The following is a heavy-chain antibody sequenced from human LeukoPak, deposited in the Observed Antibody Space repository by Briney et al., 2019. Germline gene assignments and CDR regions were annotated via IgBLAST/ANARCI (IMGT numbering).Heavy chain of an antibody. CDR3: ATTTATSGSSLY. J-gene: IGHJ4*02. Sequence: GASVKVSCKASGYTFTNYGISWVRQAPGQGLEWMGWIRAYNGDTNYAQKFQGRVTMTAERSTNTAYMELRGLTFDDTAVFYCATTTATSGSSLYWGQGTLVNVAS. V-gene: IGHV1-18*01. CDR1: GYTFTNYG. D-gene: IGHD6-19*01. CDR2: IRAYNGDT.